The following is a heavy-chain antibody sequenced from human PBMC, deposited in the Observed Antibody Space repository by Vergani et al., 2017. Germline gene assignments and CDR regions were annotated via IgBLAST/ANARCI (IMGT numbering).Heavy chain of an antibody. V-gene: IGHV4-34*01. D-gene: IGHD4-11*01. J-gene: IGHJ6*03. CDR3: ARVNTETNGHLYYYYYMDV. CDR1: GGSFTSYH. CDR2: IDHTGRP. Sequence: QVQLQQWGGGLLKPSETLSLTCVVNGGSFTSYHWTWIRQSPGEGLEWVGDIDHTGRPDYNPSLKIRLTMSVDKSRNQLSLTFNSVTSTDTAIYFCARVNTETNGHLYYYYYMDVWGQGTAVTVS.